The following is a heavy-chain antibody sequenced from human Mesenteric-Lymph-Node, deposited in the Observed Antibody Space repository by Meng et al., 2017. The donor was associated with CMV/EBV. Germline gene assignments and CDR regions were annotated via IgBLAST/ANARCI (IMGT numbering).Heavy chain of an antibody. CDR3: ARDHHLMYYYDTSGYYP. CDR1: GFTFSDYY. Sequence: GGSLRLSCAASGFTFSDYYMSWIRQAPGKGLEWVSYISSSGSTIYYADSVKGRFTISRDNAKNSLYLQMDSLRAEDSAVYYCARDHHLMYYYDTSGYYPWGRGTLVTVSS. CDR2: ISSSGSTI. V-gene: IGHV3-11*04. J-gene: IGHJ5*02. D-gene: IGHD3-22*01.